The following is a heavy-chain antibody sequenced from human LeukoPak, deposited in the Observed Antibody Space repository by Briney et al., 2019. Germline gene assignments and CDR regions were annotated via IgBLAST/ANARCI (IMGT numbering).Heavy chain of an antibody. CDR2: INHSGST. V-gene: IGHV4-34*01. J-gene: IGHJ6*02. Sequence: SETLSLTCAVYGGSFSGYYWSWIRQPPGKGLEWIGEINHSGSTNYNPSLKSRVTISVDTSKNQFSLKLSSVTAADTAVYYCARLAGREHYYYYYGMDVWGQGTTVTVSS. CDR1: GGSFSGYY. D-gene: IGHD1-26*01. CDR3: ARLAGREHYYYYYGMDV.